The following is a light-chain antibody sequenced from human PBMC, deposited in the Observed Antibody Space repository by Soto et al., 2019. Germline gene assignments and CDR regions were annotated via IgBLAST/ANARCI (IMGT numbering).Light chain of an antibody. CDR2: EAS. CDR3: QQYNGYST. Sequence: EIPVNKSPPTLSPSLSNLVTSTFRASHSLIKWLAWYQQKPGKAPKLLIYEASTLQSGVPSRFSGSASGTEFTLTIRSLQPDDFATYYCQQYNGYSTFGQGTIVEI. V-gene: IGKV1-5*03. J-gene: IGKJ1*01. CDR1: HSLIKW.